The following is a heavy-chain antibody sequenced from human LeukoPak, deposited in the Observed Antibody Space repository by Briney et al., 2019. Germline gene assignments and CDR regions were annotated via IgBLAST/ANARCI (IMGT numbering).Heavy chain of an antibody. Sequence: PGGSLRLSCAASGFTFSSYSMNWVRQAPGKGLEWVSYISSSSSTIYYADSVKGRFTISRDNSKNTLYLQMNSLRAEDTAVYFCAKDAAFYCSGGSCCSEDGMDVWGQGTTVTVSS. CDR2: ISSSSSTI. CDR1: GFTFSSYS. V-gene: IGHV3-48*01. J-gene: IGHJ6*02. D-gene: IGHD2-15*01. CDR3: AKDAAFYCSGGSCCSEDGMDV.